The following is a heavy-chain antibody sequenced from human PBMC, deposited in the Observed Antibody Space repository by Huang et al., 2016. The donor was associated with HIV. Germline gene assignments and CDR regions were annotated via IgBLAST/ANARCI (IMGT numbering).Heavy chain of an antibody. Sequence: QVQLVESGAELKQPGASVRVSCKVSGYTVSELSLHWVRQAPEHGLEWMGGCEPERRETSYAKRLQGRVTMTEDTSTDTAYMELGSLRPEDTAVYYCATSTPDVGAGVLRSAFDIWGQGTMVTVSS. CDR1: GYTVSELS. D-gene: IGHD2-15*01. V-gene: IGHV1-24*01. CDR3: ATSTPDVGAGVLRSAFDI. CDR2: CEPERRET. J-gene: IGHJ3*02.